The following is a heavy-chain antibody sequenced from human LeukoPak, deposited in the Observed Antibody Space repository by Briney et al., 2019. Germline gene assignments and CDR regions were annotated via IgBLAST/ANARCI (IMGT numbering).Heavy chain of an antibody. CDR3: ARDASMINLDY. V-gene: IGHV7-4-1*02. CDR2: INTNTGNP. D-gene: IGHD3-16*01. Sequence: ASVKVSCKASGYTFTSYAMNWVRQAPGQGLEWMGWINTNTGNPTYAQGFTGRFVFSLDTSVSTTYLHINSLKAEDTAVYYCARDASMINLDYWGQGSLVTVSS. CDR1: GYTFTSYA. J-gene: IGHJ4*02.